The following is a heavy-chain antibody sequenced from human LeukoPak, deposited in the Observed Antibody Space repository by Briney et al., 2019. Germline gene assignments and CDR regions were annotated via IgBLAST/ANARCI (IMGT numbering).Heavy chain of an antibody. D-gene: IGHD3-9*01. J-gene: IGHJ4*02. V-gene: IGHV3-21*01. Sequence: GGSLRLSCAASGFTFTSYMNWVRQAPGKGLEWVSSISSTSSYINYADSVKGRFTISRDKAKNSLYLQMNSLRAEDTAVYYCARVTLTGYYAFDYWGQGTLVTVSS. CDR2: ISSTSSYI. CDR1: GFTFTSY. CDR3: ARVTLTGYYAFDY.